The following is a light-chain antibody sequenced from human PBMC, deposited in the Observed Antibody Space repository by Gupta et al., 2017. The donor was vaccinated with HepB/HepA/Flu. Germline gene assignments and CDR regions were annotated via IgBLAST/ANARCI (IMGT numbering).Light chain of an antibody. V-gene: IGKV1-39*01. J-gene: IGKJ4*01. Sequence: DIQMTQSPSSLSASIGDRVTCTCRASQNINSSLNWYQQMPGEVPKLLIYAASSLQSGVPSRFSGSRSGTTFTLTISSLQPEDFATYYCQRTYGSPVTFGGGTKVEIK. CDR2: AAS. CDR3: QRTYGSPVT. CDR1: QNINSS.